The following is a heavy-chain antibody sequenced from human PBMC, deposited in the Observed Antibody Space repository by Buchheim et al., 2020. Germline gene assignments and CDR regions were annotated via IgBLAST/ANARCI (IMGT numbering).Heavy chain of an antibody. J-gene: IGHJ6*02. CDR3: ARAQYSSSWKPWEPHYYYGMDV. D-gene: IGHD6-13*01. Sequence: QVQLVQSGAEVKKPGASVKVSCKASGYTFTSYYMHWVRQAPGQGLEWMGIINPSGGSTSYAQKFQGRVTMTRDTSTSTVYMELSSLRSEDTAVYYCARAQYSSSWKPWEPHYYYGMDVWGQGTT. CDR2: INPSGGST. CDR1: GYTFTSYY. V-gene: IGHV1-46*01.